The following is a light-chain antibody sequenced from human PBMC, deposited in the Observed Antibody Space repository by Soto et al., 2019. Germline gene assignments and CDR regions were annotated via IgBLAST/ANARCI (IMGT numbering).Light chain of an antibody. J-gene: IGLJ1*01. V-gene: IGLV2-14*01. CDR2: DVS. CDR3: CSYTRSGTLI. Sequence: SVLTQPASVSWSPGQSITISCVGTSGDIGDYNYVSWYQQHPGKVPKVIIYDVSNRPSGVSYRFSGTKSGNTASLTVSGLQAEDEADYYCCSYTRSGTLIFGTGTKVTVL. CDR1: SGDIGDYNY.